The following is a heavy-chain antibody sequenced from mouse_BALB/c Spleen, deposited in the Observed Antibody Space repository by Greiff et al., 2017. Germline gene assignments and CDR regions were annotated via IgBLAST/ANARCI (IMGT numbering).Heavy chain of an antibody. V-gene: IGHV3-6*02. CDR3: ARTENAMDY. CDR1: GYSITSGYY. Sequence: DVKLQESGPGLVKPSQSLSLTCSVTGYSITSGYYWNWIRQFPGNKLEWMGYISYDGSNNYNPSLKNRISITRDTSKNQFFLKLNSVTTEDTATYYCARTENAMDYWGQGTSVTVSS. J-gene: IGHJ4*01. CDR2: ISYDGSN.